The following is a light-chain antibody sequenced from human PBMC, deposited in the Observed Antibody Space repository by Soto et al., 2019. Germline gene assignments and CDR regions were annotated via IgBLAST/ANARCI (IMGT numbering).Light chain of an antibody. J-gene: IGKJ4*01. CDR1: QGISSS. Sequence: IQLTQSPSSLSASVGDRVTITCRASQGISSSLAWYQQQPGKAPKLLIYAASTLQSGVPSRFSGSGSGTDFTLTISSLQPEDFATYYCQQSYSSWLTFGGGTKVEI. CDR3: QQSYSSWLT. CDR2: AAS. V-gene: IGKV1-9*01.